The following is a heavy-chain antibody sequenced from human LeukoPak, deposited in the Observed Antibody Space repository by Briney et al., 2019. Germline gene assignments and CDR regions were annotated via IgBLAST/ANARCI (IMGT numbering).Heavy chain of an antibody. Sequence: GASVKVSCKASGYTFTSYYMHWVRQAPGQGLEWIGWINPNSGGTNYAQKFQGRVTMTRDTSISTAYMELSRLRSDDTAVYYCARAKDGANDAFDIWGQGTMVTVSS. V-gene: IGHV1-2*02. J-gene: IGHJ3*02. CDR2: INPNSGGT. D-gene: IGHD4/OR15-4a*01. CDR3: ARAKDGANDAFDI. CDR1: GYTFTSYY.